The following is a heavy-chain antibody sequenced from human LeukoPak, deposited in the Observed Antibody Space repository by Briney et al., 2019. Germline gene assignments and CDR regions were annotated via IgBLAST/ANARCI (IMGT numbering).Heavy chain of an antibody. D-gene: IGHD3-10*01. J-gene: IGHJ4*02. CDR3: ARVGYYASGPFSYFDY. CDR1: GSTFSSYA. Sequence: GGSLRLSCAASGSTFSSYAMHWVRQAPGKGLEWVAVISYDGSNEYYADSVKGRFTISRDNSKNTLYLQMNSLSVEDTAVYYCARVGYYASGPFSYFDYWGQGTLVTVSS. V-gene: IGHV3-30-3*01. CDR2: ISYDGSNE.